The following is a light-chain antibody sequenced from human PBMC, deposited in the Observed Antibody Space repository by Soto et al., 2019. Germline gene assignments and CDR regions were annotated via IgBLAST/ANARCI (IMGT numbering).Light chain of an antibody. CDR3: HQYGTSPYA. V-gene: IGKV3-20*01. J-gene: IGKJ2*01. CDR1: QSVSSIS. CDR2: GTS. Sequence: EIVLTQSPGTLSLSPVERATLSCRSSQSVSSISLAWYQQKPGQAPRLLIYGTSSRATCIPDSFSGSGSGTEFTLTSCRLEPEDFAVYYCHQYGTSPYAFGHGTKLEIK.